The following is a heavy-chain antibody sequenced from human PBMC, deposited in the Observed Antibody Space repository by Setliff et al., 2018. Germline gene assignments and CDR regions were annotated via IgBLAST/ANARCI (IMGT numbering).Heavy chain of an antibody. J-gene: IGHJ4*02. CDR3: ARTDGTNLGYFDN. D-gene: IGHD2-8*01. V-gene: IGHV3-33*08. CDR1: GFTFDTYT. CDR2: IWFDGGNE. Sequence: GGSLRLSCAASGFTFDTYTMAWVRQAPGRGLEWVAVIWFDGGNEFYADSVRGRFTISRDNSKNTLYLQMNSLRAEDAAVYYCARTDGTNLGYFDNWGQGTLVTVSS.